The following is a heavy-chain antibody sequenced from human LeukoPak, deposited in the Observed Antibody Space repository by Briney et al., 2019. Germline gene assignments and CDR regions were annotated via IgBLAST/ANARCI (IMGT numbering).Heavy chain of an antibody. CDR1: GFTFSSYG. D-gene: IGHD3-10*01. CDR3: ANGGSGSYAPDY. V-gene: IGHV3-23*01. CDR2: ISGSGGST. J-gene: IGHJ4*02. Sequence: GGTLRLSCAASGFTFSSYGMTWVRQGPGKGLEWVSTISGSGGSTYYADSVKGRFIIFRDNSKNTLYLQMSSLRAEDTAVYYCANGGSGSYAPDYWGQGTLVTVSS.